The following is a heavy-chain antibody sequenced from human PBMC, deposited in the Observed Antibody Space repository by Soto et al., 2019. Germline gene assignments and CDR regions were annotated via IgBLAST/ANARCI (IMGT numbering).Heavy chain of an antibody. Sequence: SLKCPVTCCSISSSYWSLIRQTPGKGLEGIGYISKRGTTNNNPSLKSRVTISVDASNTPLSLKLTAVIAADTAVYFCARDEVYRYGSFPSCYYYAMDVWGQGTTVTVSS. CDR1: CCSISSSY. CDR2: ISKRGTT. J-gene: IGHJ6*02. V-gene: IGHV4-59*13. D-gene: IGHD5-18*01. CDR3: ARDEVYRYGSFPSCYYYAMDV.